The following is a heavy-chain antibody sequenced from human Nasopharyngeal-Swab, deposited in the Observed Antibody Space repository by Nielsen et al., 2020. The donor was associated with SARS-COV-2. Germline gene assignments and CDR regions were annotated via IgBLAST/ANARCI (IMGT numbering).Heavy chain of an antibody. CDR2: ISVYNADT. D-gene: IGHD3-3*01. J-gene: IGHJ4*02. Sequence: ASAQVSCKASGYSFRSYGINWVRQAPGHGLEWMGWISVYNADTNYAQKPQGRVSMTTDTSTSTAYMELRSLRSDDTAVYYCARVIEEWLVLPPLSFDYWGQGTLVTVSS. V-gene: IGHV1-18*01. CDR1: GYSFRSYG. CDR3: ARVIEEWLVLPPLSFDY.